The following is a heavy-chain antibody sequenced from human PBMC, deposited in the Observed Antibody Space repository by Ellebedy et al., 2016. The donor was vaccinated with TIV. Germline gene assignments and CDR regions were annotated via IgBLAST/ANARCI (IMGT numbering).Heavy chain of an antibody. CDR2: LTTGGVT. J-gene: IGHJ4*02. Sequence: PGGSLRLSCVASGFTFSSFAMRWFRQAPGKGLEWVSALTTGGVTFYADSVKGRFTISRDSSKNTLYLQMNSLRVEDTAVYYCAKDSGRSGWISDYWGQGTLVTVSS. CDR3: AKDSGRSGWISDY. V-gene: IGHV3-23*01. CDR1: GFTFSSFA. D-gene: IGHD3-10*01.